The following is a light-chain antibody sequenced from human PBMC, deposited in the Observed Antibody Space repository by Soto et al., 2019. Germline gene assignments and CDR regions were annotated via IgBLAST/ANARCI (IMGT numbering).Light chain of an antibody. V-gene: IGKV1-8*01. CDR2: AAY. J-gene: IGKJ1*01. CDR1: QGISSY. Sequence: AIRMTQSPSSLSASIGDRVTITCRASQGISSYLAWYQQKPGKAPKLLIYAAYTLQSGVPSRFSGSGSGTDFTLTISCLQSEDFATYYCQQYYSYPRTFGQGTKVEIK. CDR3: QQYYSYPRT.